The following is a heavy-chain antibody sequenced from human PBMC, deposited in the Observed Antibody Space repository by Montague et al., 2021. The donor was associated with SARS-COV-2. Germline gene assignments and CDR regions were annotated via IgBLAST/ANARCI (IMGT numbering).Heavy chain of an antibody. J-gene: IGHJ3*02. Sequence: SETLSLTCTVSGGPISSYYWSWIRQPPGKGLEWIGYIYYSGSTNYNPSLKSRVTTSVDTSKNQFSLKLSSVTAADTAVYYCARVPRNYDFWSGFYDAFDIWGQGTMVTVSS. CDR2: IYYSGST. CDR1: GGPISSYY. CDR3: ARVPRNYDFWSGFYDAFDI. V-gene: IGHV4-59*01. D-gene: IGHD3-3*01.